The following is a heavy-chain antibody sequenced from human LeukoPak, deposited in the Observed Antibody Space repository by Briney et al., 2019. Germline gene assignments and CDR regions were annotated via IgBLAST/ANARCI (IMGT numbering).Heavy chain of an antibody. Sequence: SQTLSLTCTVSGGSISSRSYYWGWIRQPPGKGLEWIGNTYYSGSTSYNPSLKSRVTTSVDTSKNQFSLRLSSVTAADTAVYYCARVRSTSWFDSWGQGTLVTVSS. CDR1: GGSISSRSYY. CDR2: TYYSGST. CDR3: ARVRSTSWFDS. V-gene: IGHV4-39*07. J-gene: IGHJ5*01. D-gene: IGHD1-26*01.